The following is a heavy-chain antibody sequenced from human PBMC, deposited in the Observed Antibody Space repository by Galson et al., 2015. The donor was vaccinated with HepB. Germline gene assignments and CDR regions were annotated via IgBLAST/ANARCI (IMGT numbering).Heavy chain of an antibody. D-gene: IGHD3-10*01. Sequence: ETLSLTCSVSGGSITSNSYYWAWIRQPPGKGLEWIGSIYYNGNNYYNPSLKSRVTISVDTSRSQFSLKLSSVTAANTAVYYCARQRGSGTWTFDYWGQGILVTVSS. J-gene: IGHJ4*02. CDR2: IYYNGNN. CDR3: ARQRGSGTWTFDY. CDR1: GGSITSNSYY. V-gene: IGHV4-39*01.